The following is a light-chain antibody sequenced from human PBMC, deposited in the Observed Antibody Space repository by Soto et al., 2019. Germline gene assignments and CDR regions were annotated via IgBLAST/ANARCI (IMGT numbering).Light chain of an antibody. CDR3: QQYGASPLN. V-gene: IGKV3-20*01. J-gene: IGKJ2*01. CDR2: GAS. CDR1: QSVPNNY. Sequence: IAWTQSPGTVSLALGERATLSCRARQSVPNNYIAWYQHKPRQAPRLLIYGASRRATGIPDRISGSGSGTEFTLTISTLAPEDSAMYYCQQYGASPLNFGQGTKLEIK.